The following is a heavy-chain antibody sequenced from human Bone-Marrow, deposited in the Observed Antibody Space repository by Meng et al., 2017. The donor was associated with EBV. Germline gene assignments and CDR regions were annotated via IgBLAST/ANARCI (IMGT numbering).Heavy chain of an antibody. J-gene: IGHJ4*02. CDR3: ARKYSGYDSYYFDY. Sequence: QVQLVQSGAEVMKPGSSVKVSCKASGGTFSSYAISWVRQAPGQGLERMGGIITIFGTANYAQKFQGRVTITADESTSTASMELSSLRSEDTAVYYCARKYSGYDSYYFDYWGQGTLVTVSS. V-gene: IGHV1-69*01. CDR1: GGTFSSYA. D-gene: IGHD5-12*01. CDR2: IITIFGTA.